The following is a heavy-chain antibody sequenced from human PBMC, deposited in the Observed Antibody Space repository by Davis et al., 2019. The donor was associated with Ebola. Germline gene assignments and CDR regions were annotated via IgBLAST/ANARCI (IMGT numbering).Heavy chain of an antibody. D-gene: IGHD2-15*01. CDR2: IYSGGST. Sequence: GESLKISCAASGFNVGSNYMNWVRQAPGKGLEWVSVIYSGGSTYYADSVKGRFTISRHNSKNTLYLQMNSLRAEDTAVYYCARVYCSGGSCYRGAFDIWGQGTMVTVSS. V-gene: IGHV3-53*04. CDR3: ARVYCSGGSCYRGAFDI. J-gene: IGHJ3*02. CDR1: GFNVGSNY.